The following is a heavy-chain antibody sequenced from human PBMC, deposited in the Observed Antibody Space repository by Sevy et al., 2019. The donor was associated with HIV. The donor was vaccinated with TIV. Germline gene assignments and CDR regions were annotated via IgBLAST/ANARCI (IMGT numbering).Heavy chain of an antibody. CDR1: GFTFSSYA. J-gene: IGHJ4*02. V-gene: IGHV3-23*01. D-gene: IGHD3-10*01. Sequence: GGSLRLSCVVSGFTFSSYAMSWVRQAPGKGLEWVSAISDRDDTTYYADSVKGRFTISRDNSQNTMHLQMNNLRVEDKAVYYCAKAEALLWFGKLLSFFDYWGQGTLVTVSS. CDR2: ISDRDDTT. CDR3: AKAEALLWFGKLLSFFDY.